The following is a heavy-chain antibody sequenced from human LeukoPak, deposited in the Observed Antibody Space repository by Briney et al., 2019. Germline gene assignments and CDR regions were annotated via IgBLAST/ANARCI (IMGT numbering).Heavy chain of an antibody. V-gene: IGHV4-39*07. CDR1: GFTFSNYW. Sequence: GSLRLSCAASGFTFSNYWMTWVRQPPGKGLEWIGSIYYSGNTYYSPSLMSRVTISVDTSKNQFSLRLSSVTAADTAVYYCARGQVKEQLLPRTGSRYYYYYMDVWGRGTTVTVSS. CDR3: ARGQVKEQLLPRTGSRYYYYYMDV. J-gene: IGHJ6*03. CDR2: IYYSGNT. D-gene: IGHD6-13*01.